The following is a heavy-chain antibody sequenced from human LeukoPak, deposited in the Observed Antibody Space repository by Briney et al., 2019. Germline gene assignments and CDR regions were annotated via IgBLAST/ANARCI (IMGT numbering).Heavy chain of an antibody. J-gene: IGHJ4*02. CDR3: ARLTYYDYVWGSPIDDY. CDR1: GGSISSYY. V-gene: IGHV4-34*01. D-gene: IGHD3-16*01. Sequence: PSETLSLTCTVSGGSISSYYWSWIRQPPGKGLEWSGEINHSGSTNYNPSLKSRVTISVDTSKNQFSLKLSSVTAADTAVYYCARLTYYDYVWGSPIDDYWGQGTLVTVSS. CDR2: INHSGST.